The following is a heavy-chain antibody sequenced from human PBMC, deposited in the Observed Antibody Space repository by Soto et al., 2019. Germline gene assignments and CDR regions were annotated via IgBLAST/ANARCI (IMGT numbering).Heavy chain of an antibody. D-gene: IGHD2-2*01. CDR3: ATKYQLPYYYYYGMDV. Sequence: QVQLVQSGAEVKKPGSSVKVSCKASGGTFSSYAISWVRQAPGQGLEWMGGIIPIFGTANYAQKFQGRVTITADEATSTAYMELSSLRSEDTAVYDCATKYQLPYYYYYGMDVWGQGTTVTVSS. V-gene: IGHV1-69*01. J-gene: IGHJ6*02. CDR2: IIPIFGTA. CDR1: GGTFSSYA.